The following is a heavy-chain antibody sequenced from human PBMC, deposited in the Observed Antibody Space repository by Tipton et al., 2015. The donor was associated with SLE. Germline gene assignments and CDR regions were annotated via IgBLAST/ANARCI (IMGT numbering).Heavy chain of an antibody. Sequence: GSLRLSCAASGFTFSSYWMSWVRQVPGKGLEWVANIKQDGSEKYYVDSVKGRFTISRDNAKNSLYLQMNSLRAEDTAVYYCARDLLPDYGDYFQHWGQGTLVTVSS. D-gene: IGHD4-17*01. J-gene: IGHJ1*01. V-gene: IGHV3-7*01. CDR3: ARDLLPDYGDYFQH. CDR1: GFTFSSYW. CDR2: IKQDGSEK.